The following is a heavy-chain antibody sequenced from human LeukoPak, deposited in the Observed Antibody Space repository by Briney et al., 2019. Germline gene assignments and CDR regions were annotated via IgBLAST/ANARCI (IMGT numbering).Heavy chain of an antibody. Sequence: GGSLRLSCSASGFTFSSYAMHWVRQATGKGLEYVSAISSNGGSTYYADSVKGRFTISRDNSENTLYLQMSSLRAEDTAVYYCVNWNDVSVDYWGQGTLVTVSS. CDR1: GFTFSSYA. V-gene: IGHV3-64D*06. J-gene: IGHJ4*02. CDR2: ISSNGGST. CDR3: VNWNDVSVDY. D-gene: IGHD1-1*01.